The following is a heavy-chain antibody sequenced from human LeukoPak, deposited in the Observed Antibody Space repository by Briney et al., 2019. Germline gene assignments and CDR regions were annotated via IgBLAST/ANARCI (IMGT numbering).Heavy chain of an antibody. J-gene: IGHJ4*02. V-gene: IGHV1-46*01. CDR3: ARDQEGFDY. CDR2: IYPRDDST. Sequence: GASVKVSCKASGCTFTSNYIHWVRQAPGQGLEWMGMIYPRDDSTSYAQKFQGRVTVTRDTSTSTVHMELSGLRSEDTAVYYCARDQEGFDYWGQGTLVTVSS. CDR1: GCTFTSNY.